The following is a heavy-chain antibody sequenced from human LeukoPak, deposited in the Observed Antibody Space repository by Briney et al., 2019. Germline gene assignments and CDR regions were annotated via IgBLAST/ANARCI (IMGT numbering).Heavy chain of an antibody. CDR2: ISAYNGNT. CDR1: GYTFTSYG. CDR3: ARSYYDSSGLNWFDP. V-gene: IGHV1-18*01. Sequence: ASVKVSCKASGYTFTSYGISWVRQAPGQGLEWMGWISAYNGNTNYAQKLQGRVTMTTDTSTSTAYMELRSLRSDDTAVYYCARSYYDSSGLNWFDPWGQGTLVTVSS. J-gene: IGHJ5*02. D-gene: IGHD3-22*01.